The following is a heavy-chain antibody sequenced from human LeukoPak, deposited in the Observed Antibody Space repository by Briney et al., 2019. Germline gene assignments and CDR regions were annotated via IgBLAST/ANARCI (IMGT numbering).Heavy chain of an antibody. CDR1: GFTFRSYA. D-gene: IGHD1-26*01. J-gene: IGHJ4*02. Sequence: GGSLRLSCAASGFTFRSYAMSWVRQAPGKGLEWVSAISGSGGSTYYADSVRGRFTTSRDNAKNTLYLDMNSLRAEDTALYYCARNYYEPTYDYYFDCWGQGTLVTVSS. V-gene: IGHV3-23*01. CDR2: ISGSGGST. CDR3: ARNYYEPTYDYYFDC.